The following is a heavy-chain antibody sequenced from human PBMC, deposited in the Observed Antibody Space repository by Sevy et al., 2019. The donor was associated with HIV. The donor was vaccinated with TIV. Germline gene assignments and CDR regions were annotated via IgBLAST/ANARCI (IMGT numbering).Heavy chain of an antibody. CDR3: ARGPLVNPVDDIDS. Sequence: GESLKISCQTSGYRFASYWIAWVRQKPGIGLEWVATLFPGNSDIRHSPYFRGRVTASADKSISTTYLQWSSLEASDTGIYFCARGPLVNPVDDIDSWGQGTRVTVSS. J-gene: IGHJ5*01. CDR1: GYRFASYW. V-gene: IGHV5-51*01. D-gene: IGHD3-9*01. CDR2: LFPGNSDI.